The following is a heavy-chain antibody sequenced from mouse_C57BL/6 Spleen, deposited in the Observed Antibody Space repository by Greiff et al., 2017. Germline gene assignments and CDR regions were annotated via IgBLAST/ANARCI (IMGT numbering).Heavy chain of an antibody. CDR1: GYTFTSYW. Sequence: QVQLQQPGAELVKPGASVKLSCKASGYTFTSYWMHWVKQRPGRGLEWIGMIDPNSGSTKYNEKFKSKATLTVDKSSSTAYMQLSSLTSEDYAVYYGERWGWWLDDWGKGTTVTVSS. V-gene: IGHV1-62-3*01. J-gene: IGHJ1*03. CDR2: IDPNSGST. CDR3: ERWGWWLDD.